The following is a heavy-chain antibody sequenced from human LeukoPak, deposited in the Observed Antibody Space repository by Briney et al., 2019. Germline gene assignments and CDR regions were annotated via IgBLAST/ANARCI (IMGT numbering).Heavy chain of an antibody. V-gene: IGHV4-39*07. CDR2: MYYTGTT. J-gene: IGHJ3*02. Sequence: SETLSLTCSVSGGSIRSLGYSWGWIRQPPGKGLEWIASMYYTGTTYYNPSLKSRVTMSVDASKNQFSLKLSSVTAADTAVYYCARGRYCSADICSGGDAFDIWGQGTMVSVSS. CDR1: GGSIRSLGYS. CDR3: ARGRYCSADICSGGDAFDI. D-gene: IGHD2-15*01.